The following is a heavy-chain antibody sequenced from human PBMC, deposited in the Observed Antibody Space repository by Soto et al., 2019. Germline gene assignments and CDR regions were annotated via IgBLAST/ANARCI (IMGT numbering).Heavy chain of an antibody. CDR3: AKPVGYCSSTSCYDY. D-gene: IGHD2-2*01. J-gene: IGHJ4*02. CDR1: GFTFSGSA. CDR2: IRSKANSYAT. Sequence: PGGSLRLSCAASGFTFSGSAMHWVRQASGKGLEWVGRIRSKANSYATAYAASVKGRFTISRDDSKNTAYLQMNSLKTEDTAVYYCAKPVGYCSSTSCYDYWGQGTLVTVAS. V-gene: IGHV3-73*01.